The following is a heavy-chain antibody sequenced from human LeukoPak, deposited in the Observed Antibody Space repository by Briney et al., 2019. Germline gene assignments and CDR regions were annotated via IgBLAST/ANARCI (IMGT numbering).Heavy chain of an antibody. CDR3: VKDFWPARDGGGYYSPFEY. V-gene: IGHV3-23*01. D-gene: IGHD3-22*01. J-gene: IGHJ4*02. CDR2: ISAYGDTT. Sequence: KPGGSLRLSCAASGFTFSNYAMNWVRQAPGKGLEWVSGISAYGDTTYYVDSVRGRFTISRDNSKNSVFLQMNSLRDADTAVYYCVKDFWPARDGGGYYSPFEYWGEGTLVTVSS. CDR1: GFTFSNYA.